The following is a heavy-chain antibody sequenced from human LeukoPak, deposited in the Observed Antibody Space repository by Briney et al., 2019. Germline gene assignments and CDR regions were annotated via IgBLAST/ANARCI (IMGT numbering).Heavy chain of an antibody. J-gene: IGHJ4*02. CDR3: ARVEALAVAGTAGFDY. CDR2: ISSSSSYI. Sequence: GGSLRLSCAASGFTFSSYSMNWVRQAPGKGLEWVSSISSSSSYIYYADSVKGRFTISRDNAKNSLYLQMNSLRAKDTAVYYCARVEALAVAGTAGFDYWGQGTLVTVSS. D-gene: IGHD6-19*01. V-gene: IGHV3-21*01. CDR1: GFTFSSYS.